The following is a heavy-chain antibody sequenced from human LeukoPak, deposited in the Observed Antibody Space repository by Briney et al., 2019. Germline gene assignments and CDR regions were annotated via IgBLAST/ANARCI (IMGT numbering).Heavy chain of an antibody. CDR1: GGSLSGYY. V-gene: IGHV4-34*01. CDR3: AREIIVARGSFDI. Sequence: SETLTLTCAVYGGSLSGYYWSWFRQPPGKRVEWIGEINHRGGTNYNPSLKSRVTISVDTSKTQFSLKLSSLTAADTAVYYCAREIIVARGSFDIWGQGTMVTVSS. CDR2: INHRGGT. D-gene: IGHD3-22*01. J-gene: IGHJ3*02.